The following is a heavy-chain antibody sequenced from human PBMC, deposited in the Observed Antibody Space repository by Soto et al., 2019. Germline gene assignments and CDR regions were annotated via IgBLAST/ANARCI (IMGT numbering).Heavy chain of an antibody. CDR2: IRSSDNTR. V-gene: IGHV3-48*02. CDR1: GFSFSTYS. CDR3: ARDSAYAFDI. Sequence: EVQLVESGGALVQPGGSLRLSCAASGFSFSTYSMNWVRQAPGKGLEWVSYIRSSDNTRSYADSVKGRFTISTDNAKSSLYLQMNSLRDDDRAVYYCARDSAYAFDIWGQGTMVTVSS. J-gene: IGHJ3*02.